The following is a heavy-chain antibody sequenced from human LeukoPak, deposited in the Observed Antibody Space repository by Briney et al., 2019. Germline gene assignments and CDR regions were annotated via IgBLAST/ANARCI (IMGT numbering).Heavy chain of an antibody. J-gene: IGHJ4*02. CDR3: ARVVVVPAAIDY. CDR2: INHGGST. Sequence: SETLSLTCAVYGGSFSGYYWSWIRQPPGKGLEWIGEINHGGSTNYNPSLKSRVTISVDTSKNQFSLKLSSVTAADTAVYYCARVVVVPAAIDYWGQGTLVTVSS. D-gene: IGHD2-2*01. V-gene: IGHV4-34*01. CDR1: GGSFSGYY.